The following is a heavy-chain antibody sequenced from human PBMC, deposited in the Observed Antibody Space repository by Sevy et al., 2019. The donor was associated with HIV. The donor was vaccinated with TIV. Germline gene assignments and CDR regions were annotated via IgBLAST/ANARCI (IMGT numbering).Heavy chain of an antibody. V-gene: IGHV3-49*04. CDR3: TRALSTWIQLWLLDY. CDR1: GFTFGDYA. D-gene: IGHD5-18*01. Sequence: GGSLRLSCTASGFTFGDYAMSWVRQAPGKGLEWVGFIRSKAYGGTTEYAASVKGRFTISRDDSKSIAYLQMNSLKTEDTAVYYCTRALSTWIQLWLLDYWGQGTLVTVSS. J-gene: IGHJ4*02. CDR2: IRSKAYGGTT.